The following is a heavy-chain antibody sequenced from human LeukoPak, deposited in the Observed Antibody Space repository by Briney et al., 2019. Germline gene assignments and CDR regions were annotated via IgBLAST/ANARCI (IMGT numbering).Heavy chain of an antibody. Sequence: GESLKISCKGSGYSFTSYWIGRVRQMPGKGLEWMGIIYPGDSDTRYSPSFQGQVTISADKSISTAYLQWSSLKASDTAMYYCARLREEGYSYGYVDYWGQGTLVTVSS. J-gene: IGHJ4*02. CDR2: IYPGDSDT. V-gene: IGHV5-51*01. D-gene: IGHD5-18*01. CDR1: GYSFTSYW. CDR3: ARLREEGYSYGYVDY.